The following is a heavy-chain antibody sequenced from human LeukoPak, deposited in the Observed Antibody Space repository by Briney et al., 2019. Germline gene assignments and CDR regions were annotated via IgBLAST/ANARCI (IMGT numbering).Heavy chain of an antibody. CDR2: ISGSGGST. J-gene: IGHJ4*02. CDR1: GFTFSSYS. V-gene: IGHV3-23*01. Sequence: GGSLRLSCAASGFTFSSYSMSWVRQAPGKGLEWVSAISGSGGSTYYADSVRGRFTISRDNSKNTLYLQMNSLRAEDTAVYYCAEPGGSQGYCSGGSCYSDNYFDYWGRGTPVTVSS. D-gene: IGHD2-15*01. CDR3: AEPGGSQGYCSGGSCYSDNYFDY.